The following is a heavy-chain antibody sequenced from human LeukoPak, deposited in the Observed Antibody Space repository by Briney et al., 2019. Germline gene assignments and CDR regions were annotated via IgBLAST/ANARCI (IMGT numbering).Heavy chain of an antibody. Sequence: SETLSLTCTVSGGSISSYYWSWIRQPPGKGLECFGYIYYSGSTNYNPSLKSRVTISLHTSKNQFSLKLNSVTAADTAVYYCARGVPYGPSYEFFDYWGQGTLVTVSS. J-gene: IGHJ4*02. CDR1: GGSISSYY. D-gene: IGHD3-10*01. CDR2: IYYSGST. CDR3: ARGVPYGPSYEFFDY. V-gene: IGHV4-59*01.